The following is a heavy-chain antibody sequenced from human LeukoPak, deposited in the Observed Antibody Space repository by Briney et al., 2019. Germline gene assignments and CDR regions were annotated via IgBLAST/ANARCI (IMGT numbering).Heavy chain of an antibody. D-gene: IGHD3-3*01. CDR2: FSYSCSTI. Sequence: GGSLRLSCAASGFTFSSYEMNWVRQAPGKGLEWVSYFSYSCSTIYYADSVKGRFTISRDNAKNSLYLQMNSLRAEDTAVYYCASHPVYDFWSGSEYGMDVWGQGTTVTVSS. V-gene: IGHV3-48*03. J-gene: IGHJ6*02. CDR1: GFTFSSYE. CDR3: ASHPVYDFWSGSEYGMDV.